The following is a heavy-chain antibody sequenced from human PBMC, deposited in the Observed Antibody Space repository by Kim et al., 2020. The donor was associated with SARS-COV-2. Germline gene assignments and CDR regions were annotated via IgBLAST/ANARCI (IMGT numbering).Heavy chain of an antibody. CDR1: GFTFSTSA. J-gene: IGHJ4*02. Sequence: GGSLRLSCAASGFTFSTSAMSWVRQAPGKGLEWVSSISDSGGSTYYADSVKGRFTISRDNSKNTLYLQMNSLRAEDTAVYYCAKPYPGHITSWYGGPFDYWGQGTLVTVSS. CDR2: ISDSGGST. D-gene: IGHD6-13*01. V-gene: IGHV3-23*01. CDR3: AKPYPGHITSWYGGPFDY.